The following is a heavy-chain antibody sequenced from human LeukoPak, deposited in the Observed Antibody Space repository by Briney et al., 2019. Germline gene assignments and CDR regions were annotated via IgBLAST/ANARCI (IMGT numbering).Heavy chain of an antibody. J-gene: IGHJ4*02. CDR1: GYSFASYW. CDR3: ARHATAFLEQLVDSQQPGLTDY. CDR2: IYPGDSDT. D-gene: IGHD6-6*01. Sequence: GESLKISCEGSGYSFASYWIGWVRQMPGKGLEWMGIIYPGDSDTRYSPSFQGQVTISADKSISTAYLQWSSLKASDTAMYYCARHATAFLEQLVDSQQPGLTDYWGQGTLVTVSS. V-gene: IGHV5-51*01.